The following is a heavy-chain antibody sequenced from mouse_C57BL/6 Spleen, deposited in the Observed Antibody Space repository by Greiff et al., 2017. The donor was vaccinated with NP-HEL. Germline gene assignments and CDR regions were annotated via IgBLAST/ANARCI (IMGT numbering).Heavy chain of an antibody. CDR3: ARRASYYGNYYAMDY. Sequence: QVQLQQSGAELLKPGASVKLSCKATGYTFTGYWIEWVKQRPGHGLEWIGEILPGSGSTNYNEKFKGKATFTADTSSNTAYMQLISLTTEDSAIYYCARRASYYGNYYAMDYWGQGTSVTVSS. CDR2: ILPGSGST. V-gene: IGHV1-9*01. J-gene: IGHJ4*01. D-gene: IGHD2-1*01. CDR1: GYTFTGYW.